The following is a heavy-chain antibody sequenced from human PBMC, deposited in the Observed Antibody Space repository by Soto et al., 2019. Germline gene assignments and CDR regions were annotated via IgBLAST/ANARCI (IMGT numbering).Heavy chain of an antibody. J-gene: IGHJ5*02. D-gene: IGHD2-2*01. CDR3: ARDMEPHCSSSRCFGNWFDP. Sequence: QVQLVQSGAEVKKPGASVRVSCKASGYTFLNYGVSWLRQAPGQGLEWMGWVSAYNGDTNYAQKVQGRVTMTTDASTTTAYMELRSLRSDDTAVYYCARDMEPHCSSSRCFGNWFDPWGQGTLVTVSS. V-gene: IGHV1-18*01. CDR1: GYTFLNYG. CDR2: VSAYNGDT.